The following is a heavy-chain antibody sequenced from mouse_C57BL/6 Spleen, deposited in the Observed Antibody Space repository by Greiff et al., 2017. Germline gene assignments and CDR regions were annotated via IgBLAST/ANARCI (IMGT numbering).Heavy chain of an antibody. J-gene: IGHJ4*01. Sequence: VQLQQSGPGLVKPSQSLSLTCSVTGYSITCGYYWKWIRQCPGNKLEWMGYISYDGSNNYNPSLKNRISISRDTSKKQFFLKLNSVTTEDTATYYCARETVVRDAMDYWGQGTSVTVSS. D-gene: IGHD1-1*01. CDR3: ARETVVRDAMDY. V-gene: IGHV3-6*01. CDR1: GYSITCGYY. CDR2: ISYDGSN.